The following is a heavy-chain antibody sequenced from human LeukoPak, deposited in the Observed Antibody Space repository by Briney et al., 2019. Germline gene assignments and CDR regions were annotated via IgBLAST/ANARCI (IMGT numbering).Heavy chain of an antibody. Sequence: ASVKVSCKASGGTFSSYAISWVRQAPGQGLEWMGIINPSGGSTSYAQKFQGRVTMTRDMSTSTVYMELSSLRSEDTAVYYCARDRQLLWFGESPTGYFDYWGQGTLVTVSS. CDR2: INPSGGST. CDR3: ARDRQLLWFGESPTGYFDY. CDR1: GGTFSSYA. V-gene: IGHV1-46*01. J-gene: IGHJ4*02. D-gene: IGHD3-10*01.